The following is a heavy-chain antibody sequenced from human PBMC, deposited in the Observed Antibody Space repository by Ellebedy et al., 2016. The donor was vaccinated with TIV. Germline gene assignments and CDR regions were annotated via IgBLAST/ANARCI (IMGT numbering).Heavy chain of an antibody. CDR1: GGTFSRYA. D-gene: IGHD3-16*02. J-gene: IGHJ3*02. Sequence: AASVKVSCKASGGTFSRYAISWVRQAPGQGLEWMGGIIPIFGTANYAQKFQGRVTITADESTSTAYMELSSLRSEDTAVYYCATGAFVPDGFDIWGQGTLVTVSS. V-gene: IGHV1-69*13. CDR3: ATGAFVPDGFDI. CDR2: IIPIFGTA.